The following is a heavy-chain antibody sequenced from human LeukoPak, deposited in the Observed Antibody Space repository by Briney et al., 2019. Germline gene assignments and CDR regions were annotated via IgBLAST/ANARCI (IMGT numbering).Heavy chain of an antibody. D-gene: IGHD5-12*01. CDR1: GFTLSDHW. Sequence: GGSLRLSCVASGFTLSDHWMYWVRQGPSRGLAHVSRVESDASRTTYADSVKGRFTISRDDAKNTMYLQMNSLRVEDTAVYYCVKGGHKLDIQTTHYSYGLDVWGQGTTVAVS. V-gene: IGHV3-74*03. J-gene: IGHJ6*02. CDR2: VESDASRT. CDR3: VKGGHKLDIQTTHYSYGLDV.